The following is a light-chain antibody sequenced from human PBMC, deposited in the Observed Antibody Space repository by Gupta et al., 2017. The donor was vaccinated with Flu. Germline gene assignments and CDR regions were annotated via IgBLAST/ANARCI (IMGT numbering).Light chain of an antibody. CDR1: SSDFGGYNY. V-gene: IGLV2-14*03. Sequence: ITISCTGTSSDFGGYNYVSWYQHHPGKAPKLMIYDVSSRPSGVSNRFSGSKSGNTASLTISGLQAEDEADYYCSSYTSSTSLYVFGTGTKVTVL. CDR2: DVS. J-gene: IGLJ1*01. CDR3: SSYTSSTSLYV.